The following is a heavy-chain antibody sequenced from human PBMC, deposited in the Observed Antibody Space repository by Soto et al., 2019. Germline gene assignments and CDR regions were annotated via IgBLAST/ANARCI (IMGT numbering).Heavy chain of an antibody. CDR3: ARHFTYCYGSGSPRPYGMDV. D-gene: IGHD3-10*01. CDR2: IYYSGCT. CDR1: GGSISSSSYY. Sequence: QLQLQESGPGLVKPSETLSLTCTVSGGSISSSSYYWGWIRQPPGKGLEWIGCIYYSGCTYYNPSLKSRVAISVDTSKNQFSLRLSAVTAADTAVYYCARHFTYCYGSGSPRPYGMDVWGQGTTVTVSS. J-gene: IGHJ6*02. V-gene: IGHV4-39*01.